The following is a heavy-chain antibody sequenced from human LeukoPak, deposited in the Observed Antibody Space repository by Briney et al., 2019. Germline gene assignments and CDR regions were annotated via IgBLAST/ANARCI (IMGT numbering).Heavy chain of an antibody. Sequence: GGPLRLSCAASGFTFSSYAMHWVRQAPGKGLEWVAVISYDGSNKYYADSVKGRFTISRDNSKNTLYLQMNSLRAEDTAVYYCARDREFGLDYWGQGTLVTVSS. CDR1: GFTFSSYA. CDR3: ARDREFGLDY. D-gene: IGHD3-10*01. V-gene: IGHV3-30-3*01. CDR2: ISYDGSNK. J-gene: IGHJ4*02.